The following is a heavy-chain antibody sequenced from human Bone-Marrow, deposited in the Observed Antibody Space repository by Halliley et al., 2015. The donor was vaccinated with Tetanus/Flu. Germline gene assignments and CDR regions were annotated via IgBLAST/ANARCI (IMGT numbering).Heavy chain of an antibody. V-gene: IGHV3-13*01. Sequence: VSAITTTGDTYYSGSVKGRFTISRENAKNSFYLQLNPLRAGDTAVYYCARVATDGSGSSNAFDVWGQGTMVTVSS. CDR2: ITTTGDT. D-gene: IGHD3-10*01. CDR3: ARVATDGSGSSNAFDV. J-gene: IGHJ3*01.